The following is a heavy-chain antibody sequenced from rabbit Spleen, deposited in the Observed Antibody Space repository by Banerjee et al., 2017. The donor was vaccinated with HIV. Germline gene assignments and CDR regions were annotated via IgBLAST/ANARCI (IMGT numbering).Heavy chain of an antibody. V-gene: IGHV1S47*01. CDR3: ARDLTGVIGWNFGW. CDR1: GFDFSSNA. Sequence: EQLVESGGGLVQPEGSLTLTCKASGFDFSSNAMCWVRQAPGKGLEWIACIYNGDGRTYYASWVNGRFTISRSTSLNTVTLQMTSLTAADTATYFCARDLTGVIGWNFGWWGPGTLVTVS. J-gene: IGHJ4*01. D-gene: IGHD1-1*01. CDR2: IYNGDGRT.